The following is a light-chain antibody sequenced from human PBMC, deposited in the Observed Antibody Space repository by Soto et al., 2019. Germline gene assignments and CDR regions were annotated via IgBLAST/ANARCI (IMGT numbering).Light chain of an antibody. CDR3: QQSYSTWWT. CDR2: AAS. CDR1: QSISSY. Sequence: DIQMTQSPSSLSASVGDRVTITCRASQSISSYLNWYQQKPGKAPKLLIYAASSLQSGVPSRSSGSGSGTDFTLTISSLQPEDFATYYCQQSYSTWWTFGQGTKVEIK. V-gene: IGKV1-39*01. J-gene: IGKJ1*01.